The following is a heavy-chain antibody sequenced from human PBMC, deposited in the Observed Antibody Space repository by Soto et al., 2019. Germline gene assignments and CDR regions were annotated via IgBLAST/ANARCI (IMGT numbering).Heavy chain of an antibody. Sequence: ASVKVSCKASGYTFTNYDINWVRQAAGQGLEWMGWMSPNSGNTGYAQKFQGRITMTRSTSIATAYMELSGLTSEDSAVYYCAGELPDAANFDGWGRGTLVTSSS. CDR3: AGELPDAANFDG. V-gene: IGHV1-8*01. J-gene: IGHJ4*02. CDR2: MSPNSGNT. CDR1: GYTFTNYD. D-gene: IGHD2-15*01.